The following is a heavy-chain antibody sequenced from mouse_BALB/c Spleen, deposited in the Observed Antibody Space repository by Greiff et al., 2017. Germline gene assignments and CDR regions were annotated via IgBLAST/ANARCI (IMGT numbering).Heavy chain of an antibody. V-gene: IGHV14-3*02. D-gene: IGHD2-3*01. CDR3: ARSGYDGYYIYAMDY. CDR1: GFNIKDTY. Sequence: VQLQQSGAELVKPGASVKLSCTASGFNIKDTYMHWVKQRPEQGLEWIGRIDPANGNTKYDSKFQGKATITADTSSNTAYLQLSSLPSEDTAVYYCARSGYDGYYIYAMDYWGQGTSVTVSS. J-gene: IGHJ4*01. CDR2: IDPANGNT.